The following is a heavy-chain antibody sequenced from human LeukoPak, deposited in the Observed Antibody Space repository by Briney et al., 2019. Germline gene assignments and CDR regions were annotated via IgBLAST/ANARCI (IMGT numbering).Heavy chain of an antibody. J-gene: IGHJ3*02. CDR3: ARVMGELVLWLGAFDI. CDR1: GFTFSSYA. V-gene: IGHV3-30-3*01. D-gene: IGHD1-26*01. CDR2: ISYDGSNK. Sequence: PGGSLRLSCAASGFTFSSYAMHWVRQAPGKGLEWVAVISYDGSNKYYADSVKGRFTISRDNSKNTLYLQMNSLRAEDTAVYYCARVMGELVLWLGAFDIWGQGTMVTVSS.